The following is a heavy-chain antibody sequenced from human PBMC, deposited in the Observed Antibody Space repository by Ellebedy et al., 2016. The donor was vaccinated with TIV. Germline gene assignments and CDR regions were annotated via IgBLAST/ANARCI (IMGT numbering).Heavy chain of an antibody. V-gene: IGHV1-69*13. Sequence: SVKVSXXASGGTFSSYTISWVRQAPGQGLEWMGGIIPISDTANYAQKFQGRVTITADESTSTAYMELSSLRSEDTAVYYCAREAGNYAHFDYWGQGTLGIVYS. CDR1: GGTFSSYT. D-gene: IGHD1-7*01. CDR2: IIPISDTA. J-gene: IGHJ4*02. CDR3: AREAGNYAHFDY.